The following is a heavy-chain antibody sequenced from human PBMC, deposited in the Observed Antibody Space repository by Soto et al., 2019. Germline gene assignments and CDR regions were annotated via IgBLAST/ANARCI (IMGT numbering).Heavy chain of an antibody. CDR2: IHAGGTT. V-gene: IGHV4-30-4*01. D-gene: IGHD6-25*01. CDR3: AIYAAANRGSEA. J-gene: IGHJ5*02. CDR1: GGSIRSVDHW. Sequence: LSLTCTVSGGSIRSVDHWWSWVRQPPGKALEWLGYIHAGGTTYLTPSLKSRLTMSVDTSRNQFSLNLNSVTAADTAVYFCAIYAAANRGSEAWGQGTLVTASS.